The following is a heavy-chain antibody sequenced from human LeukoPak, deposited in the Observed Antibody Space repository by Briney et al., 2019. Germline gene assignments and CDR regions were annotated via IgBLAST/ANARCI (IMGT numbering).Heavy chain of an antibody. V-gene: IGHV4-34*01. D-gene: IGHD2/OR15-2a*01. CDR1: WGSFSGYY. Sequence: SETLSLTCVVYWGSFSGYYCSAIRQPPGKGLEWIGEINHSGTTNYNPSLKSRVTISVETPKNQFSLKLTSVTAADTTVYYCARGVLANCFAYWGQGTLVPVSS. J-gene: IGHJ4*02. CDR3: ARGVLANCFAY. CDR2: INHSGTT.